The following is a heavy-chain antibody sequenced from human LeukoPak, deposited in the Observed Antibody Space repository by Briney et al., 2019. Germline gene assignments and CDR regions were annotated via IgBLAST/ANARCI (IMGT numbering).Heavy chain of an antibody. J-gene: IGHJ5*02. CDR2: ISAYNGNT. Sequence: ASVKVSCKASGYTFTSYGISWVRQAPGQGLEWMGWISAYNGNTNYAQKLQGRVTMTTDTSTSTAYMELRSLRSDDTAVYYCASLYYGSGSSKDNWFDPWGQGTLVTVSS. V-gene: IGHV1-18*01. CDR1: GYTFTSYG. CDR3: ASLYYGSGSSKDNWFDP. D-gene: IGHD3-10*01.